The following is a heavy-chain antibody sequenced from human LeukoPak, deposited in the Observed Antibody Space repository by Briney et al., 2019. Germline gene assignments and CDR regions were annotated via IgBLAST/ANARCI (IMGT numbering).Heavy chain of an antibody. V-gene: IGHV1-18*01. CDR3: ARGSLGGYSSSWYGGNWFDP. J-gene: IGHJ5*02. CDR1: GYTFTSYG. CDR2: ISAYNGNT. D-gene: IGHD6-13*01. Sequence: GASVKVSCKASGYTFTSYGISWVRQAPGQGLEWMGWISAYNGNTNYAQKLQGRVTMTRNTSISTAYMELSSLRSEDTAVYYCARGSLGGYSSSWYGGNWFDPWGQGTLVTVSS.